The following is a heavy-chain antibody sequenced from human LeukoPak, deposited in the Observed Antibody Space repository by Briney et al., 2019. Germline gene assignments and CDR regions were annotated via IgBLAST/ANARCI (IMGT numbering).Heavy chain of an antibody. CDR2: IYYRGSS. D-gene: IGHD5-24*01. Sequence: PSETLSLTCTVSGGSISSSSYYWGWIRQPPGKGLEWIGSIYYRGSSYYSPSLESRVTISVDTSKNQFSLKLSSVTAADTAVYYCARSLGDDYNYYYWGQGTLVTVSS. CDR3: ARSLGDDYNYYY. V-gene: IGHV4-39*01. CDR1: GGSISSSSYY. J-gene: IGHJ4*02.